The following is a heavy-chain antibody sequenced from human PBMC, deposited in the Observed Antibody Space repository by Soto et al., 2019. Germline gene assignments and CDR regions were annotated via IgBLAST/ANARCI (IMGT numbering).Heavy chain of an antibody. D-gene: IGHD3-3*01. CDR3: ARDPQEFWESSFFEP. CDR2: VSAYNGNT. V-gene: IGHV1-18*01. CDR1: GYAFDIYG. Sequence: GASVKVSCKTSGYAFDIYGINWVRQAPGQGPEWMGWVSAYNGNTRYAQKFQGRVTMSTDTSTSTAYMELRTLRSDDTAVYYCARDPQEFWESSFFEPSGQGTLVTVSS. J-gene: IGHJ1*01.